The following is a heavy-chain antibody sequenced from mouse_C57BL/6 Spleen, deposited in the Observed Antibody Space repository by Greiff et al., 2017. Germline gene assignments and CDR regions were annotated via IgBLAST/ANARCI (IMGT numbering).Heavy chain of an antibody. V-gene: IGHV1-80*01. J-gene: IGHJ1*03. CDR2: ISPGDGDT. CDR1: GYAFSSYW. D-gene: IGHD2-4*01. CDR3: ARLLYDYDWYFDV. Sequence: QVQLKESGAELVKPGASVKISCKASGYAFSSYWMNWVKQRPGKGLEWIGQISPGDGDTNYNGKFKGKATLTADKSSSTAYMQLSSLTSEDSAVYFCARLLYDYDWYFDVWGTGTSVTVSS.